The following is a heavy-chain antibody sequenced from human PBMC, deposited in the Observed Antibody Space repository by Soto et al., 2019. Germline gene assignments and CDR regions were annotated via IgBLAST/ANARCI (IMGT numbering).Heavy chain of an antibody. CDR2: ISGSGGTI. J-gene: IGHJ4*02. V-gene: IGHV3-48*02. D-gene: IGHD6-19*01. Sequence: EVQLVESGGGLVQPGVSLTLSCTASGFTLSSYSMHWVRQSPGKGLEWVSHISGSGGTIYYADSVKGRFTISRDNAKNSLSVQMNSLRDEDTAVYFCARETGLRSSGWSYYFDFWGQGTLVTVSS. CDR3: ARETGLRSSGWSYYFDF. CDR1: GFTLSSYS.